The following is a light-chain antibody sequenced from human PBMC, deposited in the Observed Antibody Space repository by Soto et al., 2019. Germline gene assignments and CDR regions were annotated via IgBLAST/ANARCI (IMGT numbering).Light chain of an antibody. CDR3: QQSNNWPYT. Sequence: EIVMTQSPATLSVSPGERVTLSCRASQSVSDNLAWYQQKPGQAPRLLIYCASTRATTTPARFSGSGSGTEFTLTISSLQSEDFAVYFCQQSNNWPYTFSQGTKLDIK. J-gene: IGKJ2*01. CDR1: QSVSDN. V-gene: IGKV3-15*01. CDR2: CAS.